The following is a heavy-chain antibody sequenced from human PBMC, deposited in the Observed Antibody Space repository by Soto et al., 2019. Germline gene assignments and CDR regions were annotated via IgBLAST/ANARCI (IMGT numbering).Heavy chain of an antibody. D-gene: IGHD3-10*01. J-gene: IGHJ6*02. CDR2: ISYDASYK. CDR1: GFMFSSYG. CDR3: ARGMIRGVVYYGVEV. V-gene: IGHV3-30*03. Sequence: QVQLVESGGGVVQPERSLRLSCSASGFMFSSYGMHWVRQAPGKGLEWVAVISYDASYKHYADSVKGRFTISRDNSENTLYLQMNGLRPEDTAVYFCARGMIRGVVYYGVEVWGQGTTVTVS.